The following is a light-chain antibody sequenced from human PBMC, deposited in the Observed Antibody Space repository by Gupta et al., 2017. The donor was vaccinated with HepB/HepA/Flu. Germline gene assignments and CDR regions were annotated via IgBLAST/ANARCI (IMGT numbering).Light chain of an antibody. CDR2: KAS. J-gene: IGKJ1*01. CDR3: QHYNSSLKT. V-gene: IGKV1-5*03. Sequence: DIQMTQSPSTLSASVGDRVTITCRASQSISSWLAWYQQKPGKAPKLLIYKASRVESGVPSRFSGSGSGTEFTLTISSLQPDDFATYYCQHYNSSLKTFGQGTKVEIK. CDR1: QSISSW.